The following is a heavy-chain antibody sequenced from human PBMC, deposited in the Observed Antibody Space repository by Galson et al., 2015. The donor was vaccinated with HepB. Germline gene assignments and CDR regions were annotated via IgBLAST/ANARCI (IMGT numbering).Heavy chain of an antibody. V-gene: IGHV3-33*01. J-gene: IGHJ6*03. CDR1: TFTFSSDG. CDR3: AREQRGYNYGQINGKIHSYHYYMDL. CDR2: IWYDGSNK. Sequence: SLRLSCAASTFTFSSDGMHWVRQTPGKGLEWVAVIWYDGSNKYYADSVKGRFTISRDNSKNTVFLQMDSLRGEDTAVYYCAREQRGYNYGQINGKIHSYHYYMDLWGRGTTVTVSS. D-gene: IGHD5-12*01.